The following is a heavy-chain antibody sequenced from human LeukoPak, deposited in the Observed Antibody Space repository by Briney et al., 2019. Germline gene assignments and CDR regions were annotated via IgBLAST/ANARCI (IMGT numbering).Heavy chain of an antibody. J-gene: IGHJ5*02. CDR3: ARSRIVLADSLDP. D-gene: IGHD6-19*01. CDR2: IYYSGST. V-gene: IGHV4-59*12. Sequence: SETLSLTCTVSGGSISSYYWSWIRQPPGKGLEWIGYIYYSGSTNYNPSLNSRVTISVDTSKNQFSLKLSSVTAADPAVYYCARSRIVLADSLDPWGQGTLVTVSS. CDR1: GGSISSYY.